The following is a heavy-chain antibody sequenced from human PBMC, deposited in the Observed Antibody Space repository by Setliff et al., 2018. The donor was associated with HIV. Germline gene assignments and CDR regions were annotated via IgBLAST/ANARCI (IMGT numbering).Heavy chain of an antibody. CDR2: INPSDGTT. V-gene: IGHV1-46*01. Sequence: ASVTVSCKASGYSFSTSFMHWVRQAPGQGLEYIGIINPSDGTTAYVERFQGRVSMTSDTSTSTVYMEMSNLRSEDTAIYYCAKEYHTEATGRRLANYFDYWGQGTLVTVSS. CDR1: GYSFSTSF. J-gene: IGHJ4*02. CDR3: AKEYHTEATGRRLANYFDY. D-gene: IGHD6-13*01.